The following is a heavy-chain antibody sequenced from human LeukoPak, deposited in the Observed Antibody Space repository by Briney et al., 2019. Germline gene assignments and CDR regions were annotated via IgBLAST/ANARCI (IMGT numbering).Heavy chain of an antibody. J-gene: IGHJ4*02. V-gene: IGHV3-21*01. CDR2: ISSSSSYI. CDR1: GFTFSSYG. CDR3: ARTARHLDY. D-gene: IGHD5-18*01. Sequence: GGSLRLSCAASGFTFSSYGMTWVRQAPGKGLEWVSSISSSSSYIYYADSVKGRFTISKNNAKNSLYLQMNSLRAEDTAVYYCARTARHLDYWGQGTLVTVSS.